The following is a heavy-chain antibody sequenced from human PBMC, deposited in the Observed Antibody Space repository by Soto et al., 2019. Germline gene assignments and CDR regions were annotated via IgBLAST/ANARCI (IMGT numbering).Heavy chain of an antibody. D-gene: IGHD3-3*01. J-gene: IGHJ3*02. V-gene: IGHV3-9*01. Sequence: EVQLVESGGGLVQPGMSLRLSCAASGFTFDDYAMHWVRQAPEKGLEWVSGISWHSGSIGYADSVKGRFTISRDNAKNSLYLQMNILRAEDTALYYCAKDMGTYYDFWRGYGGGAFDIWGQGTMFTVSS. CDR3: AKDMGTYYDFWRGYGGGAFDI. CDR2: ISWHSGSI. CDR1: GFTFDDYA.